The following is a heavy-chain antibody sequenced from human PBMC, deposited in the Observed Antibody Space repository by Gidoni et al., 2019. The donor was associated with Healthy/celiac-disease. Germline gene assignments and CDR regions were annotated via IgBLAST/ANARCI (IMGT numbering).Heavy chain of an antibody. Sequence: EVQLVESGGGLVQPGGSLKLSCAASGFTFSGSAMHWVRQASGKGLEWVGRIRSKANSYATAYAASVKGRFTISRDDSKNTAYLQMNSLKTEDTAVYYCTTYDISSRTSDYWGQGTLVTVSS. CDR2: IRSKANSYAT. D-gene: IGHD3-9*01. J-gene: IGHJ4*02. CDR1: GFTFSGSA. V-gene: IGHV3-73*01. CDR3: TTYDISSRTSDY.